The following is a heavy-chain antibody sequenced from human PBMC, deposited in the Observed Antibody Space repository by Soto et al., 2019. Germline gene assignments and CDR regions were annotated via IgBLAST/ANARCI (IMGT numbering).Heavy chain of an antibody. J-gene: IGHJ4*02. Sequence: PSETLSFTCTVSGGSIKVGGYYWGWIRQPPGKGLEWVATIYYSGTTYYNPSLKSRLTISLDTSRNQFSLDLTSVTAADTAVYYCARLAYSHYSTWGQGTLVTVSS. V-gene: IGHV4-39*01. D-gene: IGHD5-12*01. CDR3: ARLAYSHYST. CDR2: IYYSGTT. CDR1: GGSIKVGGYY.